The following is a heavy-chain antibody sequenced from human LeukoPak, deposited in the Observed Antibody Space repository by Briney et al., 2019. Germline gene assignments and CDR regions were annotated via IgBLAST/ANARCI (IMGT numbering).Heavy chain of an antibody. CDR3: ARGVGPLALTTLRH. J-gene: IGHJ4*02. CDR2: VYPDGQT. CDR1: GFTVTTSG. D-gene: IGHD1-1*01. Sequence: PRESLRPSSAASGFTVTTSGMSWVRQAPGKGLEWVSVVYPDGQTHYADSVQGRFVISRDSSKNTLYLEMKSLRADDTAVYYCARGVGPLALTTLRHWGQGTLGTLSS. V-gene: IGHV3-53*01.